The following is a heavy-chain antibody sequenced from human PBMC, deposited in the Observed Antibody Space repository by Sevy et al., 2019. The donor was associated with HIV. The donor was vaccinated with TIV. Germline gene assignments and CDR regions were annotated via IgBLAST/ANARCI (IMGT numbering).Heavy chain of an antibody. V-gene: IGHV4-59*01. CDR1: GGSISSYY. J-gene: IGHJ4*02. CDR3: ARDMLGYCSSTSCYAEGYFDY. CDR2: IYYSGST. Sequence: SETLSLTCTVSGGSISSYYWSWIRQPPGKGLEWIGYIYYSGSTNYNPSLKSRVTISVDTSKNQFSLKLSSVTAADAAVYYCARDMLGYCSSTSCYAEGYFDYWGQGTLVTVSS. D-gene: IGHD2-2*01.